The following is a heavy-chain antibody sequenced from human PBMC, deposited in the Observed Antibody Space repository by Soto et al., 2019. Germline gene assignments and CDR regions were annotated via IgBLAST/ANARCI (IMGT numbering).Heavy chain of an antibody. Sequence: QLQLQESGPGLVKPSETLSLTCSVSGVSISNTSYYWGWIRQPPGKGLEWVGTIYFSGSTFYNPSLKSRVTISIDTCKNQFSLRLSSVTAADTAVYYCARHGSYWGQGTLVTVSS. J-gene: IGHJ4*02. CDR3: ARHGSY. CDR1: GVSISNTSYY. V-gene: IGHV4-39*01. CDR2: IYFSGST.